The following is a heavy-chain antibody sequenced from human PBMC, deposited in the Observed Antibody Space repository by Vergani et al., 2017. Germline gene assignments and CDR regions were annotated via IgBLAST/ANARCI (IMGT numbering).Heavy chain of an antibody. CDR3: ARSFEGYGDYTEY. CDR2: IRSKNDGGTA. D-gene: IGHD4-17*01. CDR1: GITFKNAW. J-gene: IGHJ4*02. V-gene: IGHV3-15*01. Sequence: EVQVVASGGGLIKPGGSLRLSCVVSGITFKNAWINWVRQAPGKGLEWIGRIRSKNDGGTADYAAPLKGRFTISRDDSKDSAFLLVNNLKTEDTAVYYCARSFEGYGDYTEYWGQGTLVTVSS.